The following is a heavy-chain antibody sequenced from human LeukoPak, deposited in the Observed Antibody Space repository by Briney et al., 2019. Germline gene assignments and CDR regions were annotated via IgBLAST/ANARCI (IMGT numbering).Heavy chain of an antibody. CDR1: GYTFTTFY. Sequence: GASVKVSCKASGYTFTTFYMHWVRQAPGQGLEWMGMIHPRSGSTNYAQNFKGRVTMTRDMSATTVYMELSSLRSEDTAIYYCAGDLGLLIGGRTFDHWGQGTLVTVSS. D-gene: IGHD2-8*01. J-gene: IGHJ4*02. V-gene: IGHV1-46*01. CDR3: AGDLGLLIGGRTFDH. CDR2: IHPRSGST.